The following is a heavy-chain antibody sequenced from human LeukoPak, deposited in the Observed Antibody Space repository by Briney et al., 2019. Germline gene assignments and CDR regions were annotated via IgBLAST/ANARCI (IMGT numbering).Heavy chain of an antibody. Sequence: ASETLSLTCAVYGGSFSGYYWSWIRQPPGKGLEWIGEINHSGSTNYNPSLKSRVTISVDTSKNQFSLKLSSVTAADTAVYYCASGRSGYPRGWFDPWGQGTLVTVSS. CDR1: GGSFSGYY. V-gene: IGHV4-34*01. CDR2: INHSGST. J-gene: IGHJ5*02. CDR3: ASGRSGYPRGWFDP. D-gene: IGHD3-22*01.